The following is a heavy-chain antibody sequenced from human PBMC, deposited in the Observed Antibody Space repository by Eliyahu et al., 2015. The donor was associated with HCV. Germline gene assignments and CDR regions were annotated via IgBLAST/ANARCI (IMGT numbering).Heavy chain of an antibody. V-gene: IGHV3-23*01. CDR3: AKDHLIYASGSYTDY. D-gene: IGHD3-10*01. CDR2: ISGSGDSA. J-gene: IGHJ4*02. Sequence: EVQLFESGGGLAQPGGSLRLSCAASGFTFSXYAMSWVRQAPGKGLGWVSTISGSGDSAYYADSVRGRFTISRDNFNNKLFLQMTSLRAEDTALYYCAKDHLIYASGSYTDYWGQGTLVTVSS. CDR1: GFTFSXYA.